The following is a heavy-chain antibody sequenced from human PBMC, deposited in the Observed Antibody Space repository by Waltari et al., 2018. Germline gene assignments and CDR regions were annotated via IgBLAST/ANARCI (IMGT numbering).Heavy chain of an antibody. CDR2: INPNRGGK. J-gene: IGHJ1*01. CDR3: ARAQGSSTSCPQH. Sequence: VQLVQSGAEVTKPGASVKFSCKASVYTFPGYYMHCVRQAPGQGLEWMGWINPNRGGKNYAQKLQGRVTMTRDTSISTAYMELSRLRSDDTAVYYCARAQGSSTSCPQHWGQGTLVTVSS. CDR1: VYTFPGYY. D-gene: IGHD2-2*01. V-gene: IGHV1-2*02.